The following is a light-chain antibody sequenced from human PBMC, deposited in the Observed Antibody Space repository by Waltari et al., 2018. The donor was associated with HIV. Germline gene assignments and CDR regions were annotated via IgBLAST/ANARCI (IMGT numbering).Light chain of an antibody. J-gene: IGLJ2*01. CDR2: ADA. CDR3: STWDDRLNGVV. CDR1: TTTIVSSN. Sequence: QSVVTQPPSASGAPGQRVPIPCSGSTTTIVSSNVTWYQQFSRAAPKLLIYADAQRPSGVPDRFSGSKSGTSASLVISGLQSEDEADYYCSTWDDRLNGVVFGGGTRLTVV. V-gene: IGLV1-44*01.